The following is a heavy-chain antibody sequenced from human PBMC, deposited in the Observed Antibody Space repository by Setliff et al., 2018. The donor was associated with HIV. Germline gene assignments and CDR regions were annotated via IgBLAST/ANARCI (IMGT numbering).Heavy chain of an antibody. J-gene: IGHJ4*02. V-gene: IGHV4-59*01. Sequence: PSETLSLTCTVSGDSISSYYWSWIRQPPGKGLEWIGYIYVYNSERTNYNPSLTSRVTISVDTSRNQFSLKLTSVTAADTAIYYCARAVNFDYWGQGTQVTV. CDR3: ARAVNFDY. CDR2: IYVYNSERT. CDR1: GDSISSYY. D-gene: IGHD6-19*01.